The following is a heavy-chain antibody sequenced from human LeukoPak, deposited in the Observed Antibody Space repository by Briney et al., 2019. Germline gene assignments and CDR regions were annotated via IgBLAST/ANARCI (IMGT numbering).Heavy chain of an antibody. D-gene: IGHD3-22*01. CDR1: GFTFTSYW. CDR2: IKDDGSVK. V-gene: IGHV3-7*01. CDR3: ARDQTYYYDGSGYYDAFDI. Sequence: PGGSLRLSCAASGFTFTSYWMNWVRQAPGKGPEWVANIKDDGSVKNYGDTVKGRFTISRDNAKNSLYLQMNSLRAEDTAVYYCARDQTYYYDGSGYYDAFDIWGQGTVVTVSS. J-gene: IGHJ3*02.